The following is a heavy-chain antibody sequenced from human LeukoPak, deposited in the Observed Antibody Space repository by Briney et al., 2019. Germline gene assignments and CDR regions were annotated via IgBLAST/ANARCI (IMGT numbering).Heavy chain of an antibody. D-gene: IGHD6-19*01. V-gene: IGHV2-5*02. Sequence: SGPTLVKPTQTPTLNCSFSGFSLDTNGVAVAWVRQPPGKGLEWLGLIYWDDDERYSPSLKTRLTISNDTTRNQVVLTSTNAERPDTSTYYCVHWLGGWYSPFDVWGQGTLVSVSS. CDR2: IYWDDDE. CDR3: VHWLGGWYSPFDV. CDR1: GFSLDTNGVA. J-gene: IGHJ4*02.